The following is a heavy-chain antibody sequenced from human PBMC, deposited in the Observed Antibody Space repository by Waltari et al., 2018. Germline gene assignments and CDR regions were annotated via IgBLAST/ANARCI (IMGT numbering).Heavy chain of an antibody. J-gene: IGHJ4*02. V-gene: IGHV4-4*02. CDR2: IYHSGTT. D-gene: IGHD2-15*01. CDR1: NVSISSDNW. CDR3: ARGIFTAHSYFDY. Sequence: QVHLEESGPGLVKPSGTLSLTCAVSNVSISSDNWWIWVRQPPGKGLEWIGEIYHSGTTVYNPSLWSRVTISLDKSKNHFSLKLTSVTAADTAVYYCARGIFTAHSYFDYWGQGTLVTVSS.